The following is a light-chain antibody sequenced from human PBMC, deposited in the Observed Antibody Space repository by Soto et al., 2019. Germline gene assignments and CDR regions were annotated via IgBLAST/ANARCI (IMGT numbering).Light chain of an antibody. CDR2: EVS. J-gene: IGLJ3*02. Sequence: QSALTQPASVSGSPGQSITISCTGTSRDVGLYNLVSWYQQLPGKAPKLIIYEVSERPSGISDRFSGSKSGNTASLTISGLKDGDEADYYCCSYVGSSILMFGGGTKLTVL. CDR3: CSYVGSSILM. V-gene: IGLV2-23*02. CDR1: SRDVGLYNL.